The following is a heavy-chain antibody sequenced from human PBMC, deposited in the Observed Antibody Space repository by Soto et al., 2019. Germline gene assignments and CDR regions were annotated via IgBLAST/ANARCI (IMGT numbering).Heavy chain of an antibody. D-gene: IGHD3-3*02. CDR2: IYYSGST. CDR1: DGSIHSYY. J-gene: IGHJ4*02. CDR3: ARFSHHGYYFAY. Sequence: PSKNLSLTCTVSDGSIHSYYWSWIRQPPGKGLEWIGHIYYSGSTNSNPSLQSQVTISVDTSKNQFSVKLSSVTAADTAVYFCARFSHHGYYFAYWAQGTLVTVSS. V-gene: IGHV4-59*01.